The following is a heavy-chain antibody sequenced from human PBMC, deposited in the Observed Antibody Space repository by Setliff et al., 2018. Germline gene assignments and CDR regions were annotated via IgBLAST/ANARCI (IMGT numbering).Heavy chain of an antibody. V-gene: IGHV4-34*01. Sequence: SETLSLTCAVYGGSFSGYYWGWIRQPPGKGLEWIGYISYSGSTYYNPSLKSRVTISVDTSKNQFSLKQNSVTAADMAVYYCAREQWLDPPGYYYMDVWAKGTTVTVSS. D-gene: IGHD6-19*01. CDR2: ISYSGST. J-gene: IGHJ6*03. CDR3: AREQWLDPPGYYYMDV. CDR1: GGSFSGYY.